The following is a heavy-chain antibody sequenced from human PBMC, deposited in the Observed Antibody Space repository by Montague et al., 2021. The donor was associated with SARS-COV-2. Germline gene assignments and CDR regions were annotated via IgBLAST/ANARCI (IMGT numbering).Heavy chain of an antibody. CDR1: GFTFSRHE. D-gene: IGHD3-10*01. V-gene: IGHV3-48*03. Sequence: SLRLSCAASGFTFSRHEVNWVRQAPGKGLEWVSYITSDGGIIYYADFVEGRFTISRDNAKNSLYLHMNSLRVGDTAVYYCATLARGLFDHGMDVWGQGTKVTVSS. J-gene: IGHJ6*02. CDR2: ITSDGGII. CDR3: ATLARGLFDHGMDV.